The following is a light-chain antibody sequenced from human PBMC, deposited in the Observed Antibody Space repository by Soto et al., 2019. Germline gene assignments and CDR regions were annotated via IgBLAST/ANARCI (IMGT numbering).Light chain of an antibody. J-gene: IGKJ1*01. V-gene: IGKV3-15*01. CDR3: KQYNTWTRT. Sequence: EIVMTQAPATLSVSPGESATLSCRSRQSVSSNLAWYQQKPGQAPRLLIYGASTRATGSPARFSGSGSGTEFTLTISTLQSEDFAVYYCKQYNTWTRTFGQGTKVDIK. CDR1: QSVSSN. CDR2: GAS.